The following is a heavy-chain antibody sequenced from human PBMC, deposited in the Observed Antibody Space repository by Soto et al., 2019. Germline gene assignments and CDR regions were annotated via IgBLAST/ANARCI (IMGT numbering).Heavy chain of an antibody. Sequence: ASVKVSCKASGGIFNDYCFSWVRQAPGQGLEWLGGIIPMLGRTNYAPKFQGRVTITADESTSTAYMELNSLRSEDTAVYYCAARDGFNFYYLDFWGQGTPVTVSS. V-gene: IGHV1-69*13. CDR1: GGIFNDYC. D-gene: IGHD1-1*01. CDR3: AARDGFNFYYLDF. CDR2: IIPMLGRT. J-gene: IGHJ4*02.